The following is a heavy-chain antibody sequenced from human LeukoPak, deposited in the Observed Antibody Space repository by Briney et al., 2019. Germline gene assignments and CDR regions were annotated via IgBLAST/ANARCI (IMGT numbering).Heavy chain of an antibody. CDR3: ARGVGSSSFAGVSRRVPTDP. V-gene: IGHV3-74*01. CDR2: ITINGSST. Sequence: RGSLRLSCAASGLTLSRYSTDSVCEAPRKGLLRGLRITINGSSTSYADSVKSRFTISRDNAKNTLHLQMNSPRAEDTAVYYCARGVGSSSFAGVSRRVPTDPWGQGTLVTVSS. D-gene: IGHD6-13*01. CDR1: GLTLSRYS. J-gene: IGHJ5*02.